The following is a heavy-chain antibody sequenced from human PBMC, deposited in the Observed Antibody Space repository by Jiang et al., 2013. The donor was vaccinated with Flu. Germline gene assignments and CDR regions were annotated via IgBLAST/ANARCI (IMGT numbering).Heavy chain of an antibody. CDR2: INPTSGST. CDR1: GYIFTNYY. J-gene: IGHJ4*02. D-gene: IGHD3/OR15-3a*01. Sequence: KVSCKASGYIFTNYYLHWVRQAPGRGLEWMGMINPTSGSTDYPQKFQGRVTMTRDTSTSTVYMELRSLKSEDTAVYYCARGESFGRSFDYWGQGTLVTVSS. CDR3: ARGESFGRSFDY. V-gene: IGHV1-46*01.